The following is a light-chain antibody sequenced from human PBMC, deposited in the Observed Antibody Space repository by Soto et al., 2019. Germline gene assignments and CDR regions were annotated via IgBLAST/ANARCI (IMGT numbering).Light chain of an antibody. J-gene: IGLJ2*01. CDR2: STN. V-gene: IGLV8-61*01. CDR3: MLYMGGGLVV. CDR1: SGSVSTTYY. Sequence: QTVVTQEPSFSVSPGGTVTLTGGLTSGSVSTTYYPSWYQQTPGQAPRTLIYSTNMRSSGVPDRFSGSILGNKAALTITGAQADDESDYHCMLYMGGGLVVFGGGTKLNVL.